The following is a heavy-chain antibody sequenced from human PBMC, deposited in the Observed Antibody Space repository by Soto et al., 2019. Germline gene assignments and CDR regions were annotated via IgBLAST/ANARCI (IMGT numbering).Heavy chain of an antibody. J-gene: IGHJ4*02. V-gene: IGHV1-2*02. CDR1: GYTFTGYY. D-gene: IGHD1-26*01. CDR3: ARDHPLVETTTLDY. CDR2: INPNNGGT. Sequence: QVQLVQSGAEVKKSGASVMVSCKASGYTFTGYYIHWVRHTPGQGLEWMGWINPNNGGTNYVQKFQGRVTMTRDTSISTAYEEQRSLTSDDTAVYYCARDHPLVETTTLDYWGQGTMDTVS.